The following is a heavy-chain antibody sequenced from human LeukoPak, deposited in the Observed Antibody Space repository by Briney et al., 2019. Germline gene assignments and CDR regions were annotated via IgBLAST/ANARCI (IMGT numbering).Heavy chain of an antibody. Sequence: SVKVSCKASGGTFSSYAISWLRQAPGQGLEWMGRIIPIFGTANYAQKFQGRVTITTDESTSTAYMELSSLRSEDTAVYYCARDRIAAAGHFDYWGQGTLVTVSS. CDR2: IIPIFGTA. V-gene: IGHV1-69*05. D-gene: IGHD6-13*01. J-gene: IGHJ4*02. CDR1: GGTFSSYA. CDR3: ARDRIAAAGHFDY.